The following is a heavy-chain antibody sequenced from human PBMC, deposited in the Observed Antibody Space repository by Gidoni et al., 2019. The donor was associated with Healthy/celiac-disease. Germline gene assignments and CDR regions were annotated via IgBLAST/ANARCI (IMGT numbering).Heavy chain of an antibody. V-gene: IGHV3-48*03. D-gene: IGHD6-6*01. Sequence: EVQLVESGGGLVQPGGSLRLSCAASGFTFSSYEMNWVRQAPGKGLEWVSYISSSGSTIYYADSVKGRFTISRDNAKNSLYLQMNSLRAEDTAVYYCAVSGSSSADYWGQGTLVTVSS. J-gene: IGHJ4*02. CDR2: ISSSGSTI. CDR1: GFTFSSYE. CDR3: AVSGSSSADY.